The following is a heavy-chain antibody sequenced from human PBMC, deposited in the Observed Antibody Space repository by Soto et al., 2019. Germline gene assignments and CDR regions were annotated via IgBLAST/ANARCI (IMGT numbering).Heavy chain of an antibody. Sequence: QITLKESGPTLVKPKQTLTLTCTFSGFSLTTTGVGVGWIRQPPGKALEWLVVIYWDDDKLYSPSLKSKLTITKDTSKNQVVLTMTNMDPVDTATYYCARRLSSDYFDYWGQGTLVTVSS. V-gene: IGHV2-5*02. CDR2: IYWDDDK. CDR3: ARRLSSDYFDY. CDR1: GFSLTTTGVG. J-gene: IGHJ4*02. D-gene: IGHD1-26*01.